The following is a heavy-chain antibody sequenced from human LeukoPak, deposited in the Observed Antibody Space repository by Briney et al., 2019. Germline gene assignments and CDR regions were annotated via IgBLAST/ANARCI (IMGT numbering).Heavy chain of an antibody. D-gene: IGHD4-23*01. CDR3: ARGGKATVVTM. CDR1: GGSFNSYY. J-gene: IGHJ4*02. CDR2: IYSSGST. V-gene: IGHV4-4*07. Sequence: SETLSLTCTVSGGSFNSYYWSWIRQPAGKGLEWIGRIYSSGSTNYNPSLKSRVSMSVDTSKNQFSLKLTSVTAADTAAYYCARGGKATVVTMWGQGILVTVSS.